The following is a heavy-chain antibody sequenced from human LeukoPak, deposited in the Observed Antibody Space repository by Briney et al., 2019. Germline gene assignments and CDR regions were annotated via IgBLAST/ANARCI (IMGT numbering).Heavy chain of an antibody. Sequence: GASVKVSCKASGGTFSTFAISWVRQAPGQGLEWMGGIIPIFGTANYAQKFQGRVTITADESTSTAYRELSSLRSEDTPVYYCATIGIVGATRNWFDPWGQGTLVTVSS. CDR1: GGTFSTFA. CDR3: ATIGIVGATRNWFDP. CDR2: IIPIFGTA. D-gene: IGHD1-26*01. V-gene: IGHV1-69*13. J-gene: IGHJ5*02.